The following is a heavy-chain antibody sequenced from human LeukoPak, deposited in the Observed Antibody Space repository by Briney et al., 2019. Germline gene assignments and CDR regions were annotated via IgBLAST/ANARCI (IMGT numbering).Heavy chain of an antibody. CDR2: IHTSGST. V-gene: IGHV4-4*07. D-gene: IGHD4-11*01. CDR3: ARELTTVTTVDY. CDR1: GGSISSYY. Sequence: SETLSLTCTVSGGSISSYYWSWIRQPAGKGLEWIGRIHTSGSTNYNPSLKSRVTISIDTSKNQFSLKLSSVTAADTAVYYCARELTTVTTVDYWGQGTLVTVSS. J-gene: IGHJ4*02.